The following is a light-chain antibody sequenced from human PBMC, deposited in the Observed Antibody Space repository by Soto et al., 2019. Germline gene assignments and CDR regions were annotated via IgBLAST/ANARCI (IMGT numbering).Light chain of an antibody. V-gene: IGKV1-27*01. CDR1: QGISNY. CDR2: AAF. CDR3: QKYDSAPWT. J-gene: IGKJ1*01. Sequence: DIQMTQSPSSLSASVGDRVTITCRASQGISNYLAWYQQKPGKVPKVLIYAAFNLQSGVPSRFSGSGSGTDFTLTISNLQPEDVATYYCQKYDSAPWTFGQGTKVEIK.